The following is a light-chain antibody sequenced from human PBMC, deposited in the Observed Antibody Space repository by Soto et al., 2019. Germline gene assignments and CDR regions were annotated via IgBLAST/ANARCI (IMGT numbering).Light chain of an antibody. CDR2: KDS. V-gene: IGLV3-25*03. Sequence: SYELTQPPSVSVSPGQTARITCSGDALAKQSAYWYQQKPGQAPVLVICKDSERPSGIPERFSGSRSGTTVTLTISGVQAEDEADYYCQSADGSDTYVFGTGTKVTVL. CDR3: QSADGSDTYV. J-gene: IGLJ1*01. CDR1: ALAKQS.